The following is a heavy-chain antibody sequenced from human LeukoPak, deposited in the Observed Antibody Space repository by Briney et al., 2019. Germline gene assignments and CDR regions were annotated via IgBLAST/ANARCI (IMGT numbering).Heavy chain of an antibody. J-gene: IGHJ4*02. CDR1: GYTFTGYY. V-gene: IGHV1-2*02. CDR3: ARDLEERYYDSSGYLPGRLRFDY. CDR2: INPNSGGT. Sequence: ASVKVSCKASGYTFTGYYMHWVRQAPGQGLEWMGWINPNSGGTNYAQRFQGRVTMTRDTSISTAYMELSRLRSDDTAVYYCARDLEERYYDSSGYLPGRLRFDYWGQGTLVTVSS. D-gene: IGHD3-22*01.